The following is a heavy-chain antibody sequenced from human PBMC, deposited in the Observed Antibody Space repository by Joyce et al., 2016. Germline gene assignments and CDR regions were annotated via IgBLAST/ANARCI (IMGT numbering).Heavy chain of an antibody. V-gene: IGHV1-3*01. J-gene: IGHJ5*02. CDR3: ARGYDFVGDWSDP. D-gene: IGHD3-3*01. Sequence: QVQLVQSGAEVQKPGASVKVSCKASGYSFSSYALHWVRQAPGQRLEWMGWIKPGNGDTNYSPKLQGRLTFTRETSANTAFMELSRLRSEDTAIYYCARGYDFVGDWSDPWGQGTGVTVSS. CDR2: IKPGNGDT. CDR1: GYSFSSYA.